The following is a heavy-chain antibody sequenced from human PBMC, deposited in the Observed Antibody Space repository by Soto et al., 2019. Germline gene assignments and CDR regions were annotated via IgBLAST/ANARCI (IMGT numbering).Heavy chain of an antibody. CDR3: AAVPVLRFLKWLPAYFDY. J-gene: IGHJ4*02. V-gene: IGHV1-58*01. CDR2: LVVGSGNT. CDR1: GFMFTSSA. Sequence: SVKVSCKTSGFMFTSSAVQWVRQARGQRLEWIGWLVVGSGNTHYAQHFQERVTLTRDMSTGIAYMELSSLRSEDTAVYYCAAVPVLRFLKWLPAYFDYWGQGTLVTVSS. D-gene: IGHD3-3*01.